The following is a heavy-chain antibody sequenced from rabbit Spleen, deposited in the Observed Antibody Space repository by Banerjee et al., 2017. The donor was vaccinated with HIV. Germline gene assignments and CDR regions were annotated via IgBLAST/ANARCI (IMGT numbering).Heavy chain of an antibody. V-gene: IGHV1S45*01. CDR3: ARDLAGVIGWNFNL. D-gene: IGHD4-1*01. J-gene: IGHJ4*01. CDR2: INTATGKA. Sequence: QEQVEESGGRLVQPGGSLTLSCKAFGFTISGYWMNWVRQAPGKGLEWIACINTATGKAVYASWAKGRFTISKTSSTTVTLQMTSLTAADTATYFCARDLAGVIGWNFNLWAQGPWSPS. CDR1: GFTISGYW.